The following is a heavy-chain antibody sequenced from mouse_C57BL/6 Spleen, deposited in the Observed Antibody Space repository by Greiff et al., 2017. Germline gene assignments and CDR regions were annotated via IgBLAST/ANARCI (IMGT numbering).Heavy chain of an antibody. Sequence: QVQLQQSGPGLVHPSQSLSITCTVSGFSLTSYGVHWVRQSPGKGLEWLGVILSGESTDYNSAFMSRLSNTNENSKTQVFFKMNSLQADDTAIYYCAKNRVRNAMDYWGQGTSVTVSS. CDR2: ILSGEST. J-gene: IGHJ4*01. CDR1: GFSLTSYG. D-gene: IGHD2-13*01. CDR3: AKNRVRNAMDY. V-gene: IGHV2-5*01.